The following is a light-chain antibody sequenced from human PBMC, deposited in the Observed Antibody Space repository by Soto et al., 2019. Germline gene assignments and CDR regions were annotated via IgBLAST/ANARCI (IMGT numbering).Light chain of an antibody. CDR1: QSVSSSN. CDR2: AAS. CDR3: QQYHYSPRT. V-gene: IGKV3-20*01. J-gene: IGKJ1*01. Sequence: EIVLTQSPGTLSLSPGEKATLSCRASQSVSSSNVAWYHQRPGQAPRLLIYAASSRATGIPDRFSGSGSGTDFTLTISRLEPEDFAVYFCQQYHYSPRTFGQGTKVEIK.